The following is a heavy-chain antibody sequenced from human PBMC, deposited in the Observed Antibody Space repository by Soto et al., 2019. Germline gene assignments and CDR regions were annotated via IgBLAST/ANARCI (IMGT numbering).Heavy chain of an antibody. CDR1: GFIFSSDW. Sequence: GGSLRLSCAASGFIFSSDWMHWVRQAPGKGLVWVSRINTDGSDTSYADSVKGRFTISRDNAKNTVYLQMNSLRDEDTAVYYCVKVSWTAGTTSTDCWGQGTLVTVSS. V-gene: IGHV3-74*01. CDR2: INTDGSDT. CDR3: VKVSWTAGTTSTDC. J-gene: IGHJ4*02. D-gene: IGHD1-1*01.